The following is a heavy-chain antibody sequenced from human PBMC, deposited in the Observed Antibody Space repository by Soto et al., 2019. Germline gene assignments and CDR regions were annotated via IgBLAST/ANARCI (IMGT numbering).Heavy chain of an antibody. CDR2: ISSSSSTI. V-gene: IGHV3-48*01. CDR1: GITFSRSG. CDR3: ARDPFDSSDSDYGPDS. D-gene: IGHD3-22*01. J-gene: IGHJ4*02. Sequence: EVQLVESGGGLVQPGGSPRLSCAASGITFSRSGMNWVRQAPGKGLEWVSYISSSSSTIYYADSVKGRFTISRDNAKNSLYLQMNSLRVEDTAVYYCARDPFDSSDSDYGPDSWGQGTLVTVSS.